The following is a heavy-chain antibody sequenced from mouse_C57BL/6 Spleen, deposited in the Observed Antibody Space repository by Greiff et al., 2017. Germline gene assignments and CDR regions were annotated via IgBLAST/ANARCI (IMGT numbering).Heavy chain of an antibody. CDR2: ISYDGSN. J-gene: IGHJ3*01. Sequence: EVQLVESGPGLVKPSQSLSLTCSVTGYSITSGYYWNWIRQFPGNKLEWMGYISYDGSNNYNPSLKNRISITRDTSKNQFFLKLNSVTTEDTATYYCARKDYDDVFAYWGQGTLVTVSA. CDR1: GYSITSGYY. V-gene: IGHV3-6*01. CDR3: ARKDYDDVFAY. D-gene: IGHD2-4*01.